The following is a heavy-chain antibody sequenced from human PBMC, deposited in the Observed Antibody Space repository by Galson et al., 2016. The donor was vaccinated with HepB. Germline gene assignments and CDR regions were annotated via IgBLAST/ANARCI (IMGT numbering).Heavy chain of an antibody. D-gene: IGHD3-22*01. Sequence: SETLSLTCTVSGGSITSSIYYWGWIRQPPGKGLEWIGSIHHSGNTYYNPSLKSRVTISADTSANQFSVKLNSVTAADTAMYYCARHQRTVRHYYYDTSAYPDSWGQGIMVTVSS. J-gene: IGHJ5*01. CDR2: IHHSGNT. CDR1: GGSITSSIYY. CDR3: ARHQRTVRHYYYDTSAYPDS. V-gene: IGHV4-39*01.